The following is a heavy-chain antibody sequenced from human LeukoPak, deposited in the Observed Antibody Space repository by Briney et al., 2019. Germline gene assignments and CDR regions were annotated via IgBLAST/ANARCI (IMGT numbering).Heavy chain of an antibody. D-gene: IGHD4-17*01. CDR1: GGSISSGSYY. Sequence: SETLSLTCTVSGGSISSGSYYWSWLRQPAGTGLEWIGRIYTSGSTNYNPSLKSRVTISVDTSKNQFSLKLSSVTAADTAVYYCARSYGDYSAPFDYWGQGTLVTVSS. J-gene: IGHJ4*02. CDR2: IYTSGST. V-gene: IGHV4-61*02. CDR3: ARSYGDYSAPFDY.